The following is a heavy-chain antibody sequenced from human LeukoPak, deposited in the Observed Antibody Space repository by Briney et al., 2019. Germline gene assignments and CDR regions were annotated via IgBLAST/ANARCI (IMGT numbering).Heavy chain of an antibody. Sequence: GESLKISWKGSGYSFTSYWIGWVRQMPGKGVEWMGIIYPGDSDTRYSPSFQGQVTISADKSISTAYLQWSSLKASDTAMYYCARHRYYDILTGYYKNNWFDPWGQGTLVTVSS. D-gene: IGHD3-9*01. CDR1: GYSFTSYW. CDR3: ARHRYYDILTGYYKNNWFDP. CDR2: IYPGDSDT. V-gene: IGHV5-51*01. J-gene: IGHJ5*02.